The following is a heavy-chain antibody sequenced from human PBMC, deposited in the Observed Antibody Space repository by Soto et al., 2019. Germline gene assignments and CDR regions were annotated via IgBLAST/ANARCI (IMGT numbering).Heavy chain of an antibody. D-gene: IGHD3-10*01. V-gene: IGHV3-23*01. CDR3: AKETYYYGSRIRYGMDV. CDR2: ISGSGGST. Sequence: GGSLRLSCAASGFTFRSYAMSWVRQAPGKGLEWVSAISGSGGSTYCADSVKGRFTISRDNSKNTLYLQMNNLRAEDTAVYYCAKETYYYGSRIRYGMDVWGQGTTVTVSS. CDR1: GFTFRSYA. J-gene: IGHJ6*02.